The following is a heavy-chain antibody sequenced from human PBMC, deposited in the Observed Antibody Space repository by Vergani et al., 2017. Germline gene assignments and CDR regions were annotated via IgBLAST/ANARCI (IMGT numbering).Heavy chain of an antibody. V-gene: IGHV4-31*03. CDR2: IYYSGST. J-gene: IGHJ6*03. Sequence: QVQLQESGPGLVKPSQTLSLTCTVSGGSISSGGYYWSWIRQHPGKGLEWIGYIYYSGSTYYNPSLKSRVTISVDTSKNQFSLKLSSVTAADTAVYYCARKSTQQYCSSTSCYYYYYMDVWGKGTTVTVSS. D-gene: IGHD2-2*01. CDR1: GGSISSGGYY. CDR3: ARKSTQQYCSSTSCYYYYYMDV.